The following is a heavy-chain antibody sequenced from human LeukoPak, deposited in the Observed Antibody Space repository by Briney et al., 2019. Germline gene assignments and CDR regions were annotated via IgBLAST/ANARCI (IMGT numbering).Heavy chain of an antibody. J-gene: IGHJ6*02. V-gene: IGHV3-74*01. Sequence: GGSLRLSCAASGFPFSAYWVHWVRQAPGKGLVWVSRINTDGTYTSYADSVKGRFTISRDNAQNTLFLQMTSLRVEDTAVYYCAREGVWRQQLVDYYYGMDVWGQGTTVTVSS. CDR1: GFPFSAYW. D-gene: IGHD6-13*01. CDR2: INTDGTYT. CDR3: AREGVWRQQLVDYYYGMDV.